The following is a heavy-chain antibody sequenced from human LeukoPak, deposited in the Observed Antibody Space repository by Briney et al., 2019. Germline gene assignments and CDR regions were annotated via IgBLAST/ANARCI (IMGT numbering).Heavy chain of an antibody. Sequence: GGSLRLSCAASGFKFSTYGIHWVRQAPGKGLEWVGIIWYDGSNKIYAESVKGRFAISRDNSKNTLYLQMNSLRAEDTAVYYCARDPETYYYDSSGYYHDYWGQGTLVTVSS. D-gene: IGHD3-22*01. CDR3: ARDPETYYYDSSGYYHDY. CDR1: GFKFSTYG. J-gene: IGHJ4*02. V-gene: IGHV3-33*01. CDR2: IWYDGSNK.